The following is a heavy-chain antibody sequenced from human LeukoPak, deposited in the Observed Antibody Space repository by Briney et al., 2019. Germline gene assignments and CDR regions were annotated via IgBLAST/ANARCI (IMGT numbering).Heavy chain of an antibody. CDR1: GFTFSDYY. CDR2: ISSSSSYI. CDR3: ARDYGEMVSAQYYFDY. Sequence: PGGSLILSCAASGFTFSDYYMNWVRQAPGKGLEWVSSISSSSSYIYYADSVKGRFIISRDNAENLMYLQMNSLRAEDTAVYYCARDYGEMVSAQYYFDYWGQGTLVTVSS. V-gene: IGHV3-21*01. D-gene: IGHD5-24*01. J-gene: IGHJ4*02.